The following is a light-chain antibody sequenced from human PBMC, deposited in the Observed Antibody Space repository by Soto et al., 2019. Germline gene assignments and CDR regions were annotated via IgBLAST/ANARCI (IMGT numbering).Light chain of an antibody. V-gene: IGKV3-11*01. Sequence: EIVLTQSPVTLSLSPGERATLSCRASQSVTTFLAWYQQKPCQAPRLLIYDASKRSTGIPAGFSGSGSGTDFTLTSSSLEPEDFAVYYCQQRTNWPLTFGGGTKVEIK. CDR3: QQRTNWPLT. CDR1: QSVTTF. J-gene: IGKJ4*01. CDR2: DAS.